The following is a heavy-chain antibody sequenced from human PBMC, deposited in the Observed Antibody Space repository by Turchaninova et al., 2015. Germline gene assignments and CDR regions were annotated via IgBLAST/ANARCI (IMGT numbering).Heavy chain of an antibody. CDR1: GYIFPSQC. J-gene: IGHJ6*02. CDR3: ARQTGLNGMDV. V-gene: IGHV5-51*01. CDR2: IYPGDSDT. Sequence: EVQLVQSGAEVKKPGESLKISCQGSGYIFPSQCIGWVSQMPWKGLEWMGIIYPGDSDTRYSPTFQGQVTISADKSISTAYLQWSSLKASDTAMYYCARQTGLNGMDVWGQGTTVTVSS.